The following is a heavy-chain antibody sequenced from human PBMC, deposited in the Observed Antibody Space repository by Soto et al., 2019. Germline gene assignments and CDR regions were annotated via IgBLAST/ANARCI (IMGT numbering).Heavy chain of an antibody. J-gene: IGHJ5*02. V-gene: IGHV3-30-3*01. CDR1: GFTFSSYA. CDR3: VRDPYGDYILGWFDP. D-gene: IGHD4-17*01. Sequence: QVQLVESGGGVVQPGRSLRLSCAASGFTFSSYAMHWVRQAPGKGLEWVAVISYDGSNKYYADSVKGRFTISRDNSKNTLYLQMNSLRAEDTAVYYCVRDPYGDYILGWFDPWGQGTLVTVSS. CDR2: ISYDGSNK.